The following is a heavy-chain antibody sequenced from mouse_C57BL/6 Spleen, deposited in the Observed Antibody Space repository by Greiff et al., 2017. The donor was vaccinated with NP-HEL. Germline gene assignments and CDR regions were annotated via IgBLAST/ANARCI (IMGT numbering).Heavy chain of an antibody. J-gene: IGHJ2*01. Sequence: QVQLQQSGPELVKPGASVKISCKASGYSFTSYYIHWVKQRPGQGLEWIGWIYPGSGNTKYNEKFKGKATLTADTSSSTAYMQLSSLTSEDSAVYYCGRDYYGSSCFDYWGQGTTLTVSS. V-gene: IGHV1-66*01. CDR1: GYSFTSYY. CDR2: IYPGSGNT. D-gene: IGHD1-1*01. CDR3: GRDYYGSSCFDY.